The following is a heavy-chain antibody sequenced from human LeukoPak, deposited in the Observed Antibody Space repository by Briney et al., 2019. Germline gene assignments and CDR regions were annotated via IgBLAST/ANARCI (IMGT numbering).Heavy chain of an antibody. Sequence: PSETLSLTCTVSGGSISSSSYYWGWIRQPPGKGLEWIGSIYYSGSTYYNPSLKSRVTISVDTSKNQFSLKLSSVTAADTAVYYCARAGEPPSFDYWGQGTLVTVSS. V-gene: IGHV4-39*07. CDR3: ARAGEPPSFDY. J-gene: IGHJ4*02. D-gene: IGHD1-26*01. CDR2: IYYSGST. CDR1: GGSISSSSYY.